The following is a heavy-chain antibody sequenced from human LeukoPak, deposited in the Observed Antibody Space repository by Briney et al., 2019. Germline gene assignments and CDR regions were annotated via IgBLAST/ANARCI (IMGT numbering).Heavy chain of an antibody. CDR2: IKQDGSEK. CDR1: GFTFSSYW. J-gene: IGHJ2*01. Sequence: GGSLRLSCAASGFTFSSYWMSWVRQAPGKGLEWVANIKQDGSEKYYVDSVKGRFTISRDNAKNTLYLQMNSLRAEDTAVYYCATNAYCGGDCYFGYFDLWGRGTLVTVSS. D-gene: IGHD2-21*02. CDR3: ATNAYCGGDCYFGYFDL. V-gene: IGHV3-7*01.